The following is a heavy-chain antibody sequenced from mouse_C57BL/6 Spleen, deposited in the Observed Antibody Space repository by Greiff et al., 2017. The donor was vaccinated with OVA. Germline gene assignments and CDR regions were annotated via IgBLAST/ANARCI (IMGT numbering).Heavy chain of an antibody. D-gene: IGHD1-1*01. CDR2: IWRGGST. Sequence: VQLQQSGPGLVQPSQSLSITCTVSGFSLTSYGVHWVRQPPGKGLEWLGVIWRGGSTDYNAAFISRLSISKDNSKSQVFFKMNSLQADDTAIYYCAKKGYYGSSSYFDVWGTGTTVTVSS. CDR3: AKKGYYGSSSYFDV. V-gene: IGHV2-4*01. J-gene: IGHJ1*03. CDR1: GFSLTSYG.